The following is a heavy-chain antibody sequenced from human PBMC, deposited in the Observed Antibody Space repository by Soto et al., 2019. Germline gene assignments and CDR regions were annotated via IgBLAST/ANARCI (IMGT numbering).Heavy chain of an antibody. V-gene: IGHV1-2*04. J-gene: IGHJ4*02. CDR1: GYPFTGYY. Sequence: ASVKVSCKASGYPFTGYYMHWVRQAPGQGLEWMGWINPNSGGTNYAQKFQGWVTMTRDTSISTAYMELSRLRSDDTAVYYCALRTYYYDSSGPQNWPYFDYWGQGTLVTLSS. CDR3: ALRTYYYDSSGPQNWPYFDY. D-gene: IGHD3-22*01. CDR2: INPNSGGT.